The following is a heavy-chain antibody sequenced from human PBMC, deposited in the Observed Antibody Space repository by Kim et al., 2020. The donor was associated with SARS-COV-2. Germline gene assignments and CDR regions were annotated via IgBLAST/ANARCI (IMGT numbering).Heavy chain of an antibody. CDR2: IWYDGSNK. D-gene: IGHD3-10*01. CDR1: GFTFSSYG. CDR3: ARDRDYYGSGSYYNWYYYYGMDV. Sequence: GGSLRLSCAASGFTFSSYGMHWVRQAPGKGLEWVAVIWYDGSNKYYADSVKGRFTISRDNSKNTLYLQMNSLRAEDTAVYYCARDRDYYGSGSYYNWYYYYGMDVWGQGTTVTVSS. J-gene: IGHJ6*02. V-gene: IGHV3-33*01.